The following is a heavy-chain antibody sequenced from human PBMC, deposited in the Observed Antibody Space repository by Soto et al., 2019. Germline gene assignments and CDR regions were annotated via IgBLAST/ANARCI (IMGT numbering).Heavy chain of an antibody. CDR3: AKSAKYCSGGSCYFDY. D-gene: IGHD2-15*01. Sequence: GGSLRLSCAASGFTFSSYAMSWVRQAPGKGLEWVSAISGSGGSTYYADSVKGRFTISRDNPKNTLYLQMNSLRAEDTAVYYCAKSAKYCSGGSCYFDYWGQGTLVTVSS. J-gene: IGHJ4*02. CDR2: ISGSGGST. V-gene: IGHV3-23*01. CDR1: GFTFSSYA.